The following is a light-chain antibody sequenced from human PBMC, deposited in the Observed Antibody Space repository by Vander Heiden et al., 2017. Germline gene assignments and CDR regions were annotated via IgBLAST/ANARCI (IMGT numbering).Light chain of an antibody. CDR1: SSDVGGYNY. J-gene: IGLJ2*01. V-gene: IGLV2-14*01. Sequence: QSALTQPATVSVSPGRSITISCTGTSSDVGGYNYVSWYQQHPGKAPKLMIYDVSNRPSGVSNRFSGSKSGNTASLTISGLQAEDEADYYCSSYTSSSTLVFGGGTKLTVL. CDR3: SSYTSSSTLV. CDR2: DVS.